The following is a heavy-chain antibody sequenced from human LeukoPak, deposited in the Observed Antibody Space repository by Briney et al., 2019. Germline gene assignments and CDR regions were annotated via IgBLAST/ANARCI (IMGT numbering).Heavy chain of an antibody. Sequence: TGGSLRLSCAASGFTFSSYAMHWVRQAPGKGLEYVSAISSNGGSAYYANSVKGRFTISRDNSKNTLYLQMGSLRAEDMAVYYCARGGKMATWAQPEPFNIWAKGQWSPSLQ. V-gene: IGHV3-64*01. CDR2: ISSNGGSA. CDR3: ARGGKMATWAQPEPFNI. D-gene: IGHD5-24*01. CDR1: GFTFSSYA. J-gene: IGHJ3*02.